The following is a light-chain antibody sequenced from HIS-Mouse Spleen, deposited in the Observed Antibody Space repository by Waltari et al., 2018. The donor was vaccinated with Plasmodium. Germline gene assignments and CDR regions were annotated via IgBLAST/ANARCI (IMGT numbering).Light chain of an antibody. CDR2: DAS. Sequence: EIVLTQSPATLSLSPGERATLSCRASQSCSSYLAWYQQKPGQAPRLLIYDASNRATGIPARFSGSGSGTDFTLTISSLEPEDVALYYCQQRSNWPPTFGQGTRLEIK. CDR3: QQRSNWPPT. CDR1: QSCSSY. J-gene: IGKJ5*01. V-gene: IGKV3-11*01.